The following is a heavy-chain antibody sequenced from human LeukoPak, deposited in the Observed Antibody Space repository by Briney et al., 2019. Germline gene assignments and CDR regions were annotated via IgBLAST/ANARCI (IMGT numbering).Heavy chain of an antibody. J-gene: IGHJ6*03. CDR1: GFTFSSYG. D-gene: IGHD2-2*01. CDR3: AKDWAIAGSYYCMDV. V-gene: IGHV3-30*02. CDR2: IRYDGSNK. Sequence: PGGSLRLSCAASGFTFSSYGMHWVRQAPGKGLEWVAFIRYDGSNKYYADSVKGRFTISRDNSKNTLYPQMNSLRAEDTAVYYCAKDWAIAGSYYCMDVWGKGTTVTISS.